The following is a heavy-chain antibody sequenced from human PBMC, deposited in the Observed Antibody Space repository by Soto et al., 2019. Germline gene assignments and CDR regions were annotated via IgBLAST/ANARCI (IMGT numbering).Heavy chain of an antibody. CDR2: IFWDDDK. CDR1: GFSLNTREVG. Sequence: QITLRESGPTLVKPTQTLTLTCTFSGFSLNTREVGVGWIRQPPGKALEWLALIFWDDDKRYSPALKTRLTVSTDTSKSQVVLTMADMDPVDTATYYCAHARSGSRIEDYVGYDFDYCGQGPLGTVSS. D-gene: IGHD4-17*01. CDR3: AHARSGSRIEDYVGYDFDY. V-gene: IGHV2-5*02. J-gene: IGHJ4*02.